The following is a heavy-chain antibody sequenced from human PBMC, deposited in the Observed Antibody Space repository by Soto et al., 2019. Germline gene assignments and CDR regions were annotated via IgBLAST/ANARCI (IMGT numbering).Heavy chain of an antibody. V-gene: IGHV3-21*01. J-gene: IGHJ3*01. CDR3: ARQRGWFGRSDSFDL. CDR2: ISSSSNNI. D-gene: IGHD3-10*01. CDR1: GFTFSSYD. Sequence: EVQLVESGAGPVKPGGSLRLSCAASGFTFSSYDMNWVRQAPGKGLEWVSSISSSSNNIYYADSVQGRFNISRDNAKNSLYLQMNSLRREDPAVYYCARQRGWFGRSDSFDLWGPGTMVSVSS.